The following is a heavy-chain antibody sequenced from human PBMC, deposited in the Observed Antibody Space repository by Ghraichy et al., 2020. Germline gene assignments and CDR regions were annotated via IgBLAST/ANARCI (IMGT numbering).Heavy chain of an antibody. Sequence: SLRLSCAASGFTFDDYAMHWVRQAPGKGLEWVSGISWNSGSIGYADSVKGRFTISRDNAKNSLYLQMNSLRAEDTALYYCAKGSGTLVNRYFDLWGRGTLVTVSS. V-gene: IGHV3-9*01. CDR3: AKGSGTLVNRYFDL. D-gene: IGHD4-23*01. CDR2: ISWNSGSI. CDR1: GFTFDDYA. J-gene: IGHJ2*01.